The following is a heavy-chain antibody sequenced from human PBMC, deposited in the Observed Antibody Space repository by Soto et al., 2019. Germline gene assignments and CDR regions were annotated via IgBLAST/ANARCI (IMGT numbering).Heavy chain of an antibody. CDR1: GYAFPHYV. Sequence: ASVKVSCKTSGYAFPHYVINWVRQAPGHGLEWMGFSTHTGNTNYAQNFQGRVVLTTDTSTSTAYTEVTSLRSDDTAVYYCARSGEHPLDYWGQGTPVTVSS. J-gene: IGHJ4*02. V-gene: IGHV1-18*01. CDR3: ARSGEHPLDY. D-gene: IGHD1-26*01. CDR2: STHTGNT.